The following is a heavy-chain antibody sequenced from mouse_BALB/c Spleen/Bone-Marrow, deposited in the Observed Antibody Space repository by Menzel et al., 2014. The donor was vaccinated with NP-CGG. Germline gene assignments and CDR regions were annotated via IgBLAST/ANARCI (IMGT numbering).Heavy chain of an antibody. CDR3: ARDMITTRAMDY. Sequence: VKLMESGAELVRPGTSVKISCKASGYTFXNYWLGWVKQRPGHGLEWIGDIYPGGGYTDHNEKFKGKATLTADTSSSTAYMQLSSLTSEDSAVYFCARDMITTRAMDYWGQGTSVTVSS. J-gene: IGHJ4*01. CDR2: IYPGGGYT. CDR1: GYTFXNYW. V-gene: IGHV1-63*02. D-gene: IGHD2-4*01.